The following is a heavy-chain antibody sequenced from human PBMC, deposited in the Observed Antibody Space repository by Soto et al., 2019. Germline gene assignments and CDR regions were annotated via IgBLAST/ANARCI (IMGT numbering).Heavy chain of an antibody. V-gene: IGHV3-23*01. J-gene: IGHJ4*02. D-gene: IGHD6-19*01. Sequence: PGGSLRLSCAAFGFTFSNYDMSWVRQAPGKGLEWVSDISGSGGSTFYGDRVKGRFTISRDNSKNTLYLQMDSLRAEDTAVHYCAKTWYSSGWYFDYWGQGTLVTVSS. CDR3: AKTWYSSGWYFDY. CDR2: ISGSGGST. CDR1: GFTFSNYD.